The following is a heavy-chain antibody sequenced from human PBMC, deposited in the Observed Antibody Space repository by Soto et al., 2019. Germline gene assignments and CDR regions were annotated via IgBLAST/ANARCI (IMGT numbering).Heavy chain of an antibody. CDR1: GFSFSTYA. V-gene: IGHV3-23*01. J-gene: IGHJ4*02. Sequence: EVQLLESGGGLVQPGGSLRLSCAASGFSFSTYAMTWVRQAPGKGLEWVAAITGSGATAYYAKSVKGRFTISRDNAKNMWSLELNGLRAEDTAVYYCATDEEAGGWVLLWGQGTLVTVSS. D-gene: IGHD1-26*01. CDR3: ATDEEAGGWVLL. CDR2: ITGSGATA.